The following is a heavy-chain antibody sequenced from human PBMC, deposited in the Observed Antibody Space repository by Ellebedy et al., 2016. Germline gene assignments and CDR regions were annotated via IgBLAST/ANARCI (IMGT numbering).Heavy chain of an antibody. CDR2: ISYNGTT. Sequence: SETLSLXXSVSGGSINTNFWAWIRQPPGQGPEWLGYISYNGTTHYTPSLKSRLTISMDKSKNQFFLNLISVTAADTAKYYCAGGFPGLLGIWGQGTMVIVSS. D-gene: IGHD3-16*01. CDR3: AGGFPGLLGI. J-gene: IGHJ3*02. V-gene: IGHV4-59*08. CDR1: GGSINTNF.